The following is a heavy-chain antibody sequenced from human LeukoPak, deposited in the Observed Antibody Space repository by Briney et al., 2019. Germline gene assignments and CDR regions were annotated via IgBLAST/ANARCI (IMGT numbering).Heavy chain of an antibody. D-gene: IGHD2-15*01. CDR2: INHSGST. Sequence: SETLSLTCAVYVGSFSGYYWGWIRQPPGKGLEWIGEINHSGSTNYNPSLKSRVTISVDTSKNQFSLKLSSVTAADTAVYYCARRDGGSCSIDYWGQGTLVTVSS. CDR3: ARRDGGSCSIDY. V-gene: IGHV4-34*01. J-gene: IGHJ4*02. CDR1: VGSFSGYY.